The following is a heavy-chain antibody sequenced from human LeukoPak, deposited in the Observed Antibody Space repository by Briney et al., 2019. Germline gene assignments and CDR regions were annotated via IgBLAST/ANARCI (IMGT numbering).Heavy chain of an antibody. CDR3: ARAFLWFGESSFEP. J-gene: IGHJ5*02. Sequence: ASVKVSCKASGYTFTSYGISWVRQSPGQGLEGMGWISAYNGNTNYAQKLQGRVTMNTDTSTSTAYMELRSMRSDDPAVYYCARAFLWFGESSFEPWGQGTLVTVSS. V-gene: IGHV1-18*01. D-gene: IGHD3-10*01. CDR2: ISAYNGNT. CDR1: GYTFTSYG.